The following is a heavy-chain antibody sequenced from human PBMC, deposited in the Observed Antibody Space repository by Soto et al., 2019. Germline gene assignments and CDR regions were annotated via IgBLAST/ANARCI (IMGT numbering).Heavy chain of an antibody. D-gene: IGHD2-2*01. Sequence: GGSLRLSCAASGFTFDDYAMHWVRQAPGKGLEWVSGISWNSGSIGYTDSVKGRFTISRDNAKNSLYLQMNSLRAEDTALYYCVKDISPEMPYGMDVWGQGTTVTVSS. CDR3: VKDISPEMPYGMDV. V-gene: IGHV3-9*01. CDR1: GFTFDDYA. CDR2: ISWNSGSI. J-gene: IGHJ6*02.